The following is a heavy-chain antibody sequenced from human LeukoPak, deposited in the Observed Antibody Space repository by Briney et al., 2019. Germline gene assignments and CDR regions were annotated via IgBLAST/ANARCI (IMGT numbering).Heavy chain of an antibody. CDR2: IYTSGST. D-gene: IGHD4-17*01. J-gene: IGHJ6*03. CDR1: GLSISSYY. CDR3: ARYCGDALHSDYYMDV. Sequence: PSETLSLTCTVSGLSISSYYWSWIRPPAGHGLEWIGRIYTSGSTNYNPSPKGRLTMSVDTSKNHCSLKLSSVTAADTAVYCCARYCGDALHSDYYMDVWGKGTTVTVSS. V-gene: IGHV4-4*07.